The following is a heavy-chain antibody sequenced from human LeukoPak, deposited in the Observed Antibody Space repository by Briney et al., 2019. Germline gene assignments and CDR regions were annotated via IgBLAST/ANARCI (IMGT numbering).Heavy chain of an antibody. D-gene: IGHD2-15*01. CDR1: GYTFTSYY. V-gene: IGHV1-46*01. CDR2: INPSGGST. J-gene: IGHJ6*02. Sequence: ASVKVSCKASGYTFTSYYMHWVRQAPGQGLEWMGIINPSGGSTSYAQKFQGRVTMTRATSTSTVYMELSSLRSEDTAVYYCARDGYCSGGSCYSGYYYYGMDVWGQGTTVTVSS. CDR3: ARDGYCSGGSCYSGYYYYGMDV.